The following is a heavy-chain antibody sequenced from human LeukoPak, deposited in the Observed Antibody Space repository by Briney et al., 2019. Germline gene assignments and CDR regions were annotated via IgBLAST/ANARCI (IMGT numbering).Heavy chain of an antibody. Sequence: PGGSLRLSCAASEFTFNNYAMNWVRQAPGKGLEWVSAISGSSGRTYYADSVKGRFTISRDNSKNALYLQMNSLRAEDTAVYFCAKEYSGTFSPFPSYFDYWGQGTLVTVSS. J-gene: IGHJ4*02. V-gene: IGHV3-23*01. CDR3: AKEYSGTFSPFPSYFDY. CDR1: EFTFNNYA. CDR2: ISGSSGRT. D-gene: IGHD1-26*01.